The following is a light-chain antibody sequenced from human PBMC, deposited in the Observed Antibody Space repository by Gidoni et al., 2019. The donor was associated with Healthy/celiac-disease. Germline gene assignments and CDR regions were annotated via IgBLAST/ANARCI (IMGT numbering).Light chain of an antibody. Sequence: EIRLTQSPATLSVSPGERATLSCRASQSVSSNLSWYQQKPGPAPGLLIYGASTRATGIPARFSGSGSGTEFTLTISILQSEDFAVYYCQQYKNWPAPWTFGQGTKVEIK. V-gene: IGKV3-15*01. J-gene: IGKJ1*01. CDR3: QQYKNWPAPWT. CDR2: GAS. CDR1: QSVSSN.